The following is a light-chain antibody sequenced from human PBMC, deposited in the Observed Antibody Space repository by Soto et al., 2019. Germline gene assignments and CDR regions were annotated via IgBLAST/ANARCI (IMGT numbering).Light chain of an antibody. CDR2: TNN. J-gene: IGLJ2*01. Sequence: QSVLTQPPSASGTPGQRVTISCSGTSSNIGSRTVNWYQQLPGTAPKLLIYTNNQRPSGVPDRFSGSKSGTSASLAISGLQSEDEADYYCAAWDDSLSSVVFGGGTKLTVL. CDR3: AAWDDSLSSVV. V-gene: IGLV1-44*01. CDR1: SSNIGSRT.